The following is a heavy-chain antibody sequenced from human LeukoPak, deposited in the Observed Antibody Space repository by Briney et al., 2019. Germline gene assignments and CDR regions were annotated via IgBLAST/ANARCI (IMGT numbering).Heavy chain of an antibody. V-gene: IGHV3-23*01. CDR3: AKDRELLFAHCWFDL. D-gene: IGHD3-10*01. CDR2: ISISSVDS. Sequence: GGSLRLSCAASGFIFSDYYMSWVRQAPGKGLEWVGGISISSVDSYYADSVKGRFSISRDDSKNTLYLQMDRLTDEDTAVYYCAKDRELLFAHCWFDLWGQGTLVTVSS. CDR1: GFIFSDYY. J-gene: IGHJ5*02.